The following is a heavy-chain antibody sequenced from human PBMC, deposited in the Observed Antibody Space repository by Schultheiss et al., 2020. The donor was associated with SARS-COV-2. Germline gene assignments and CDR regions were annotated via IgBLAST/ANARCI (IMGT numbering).Heavy chain of an antibody. CDR2: IYYSGST. V-gene: IGHV4-59*12. CDR3: ARDYYDSSGYLYYFDY. CDR1: GGSFSGYY. J-gene: IGHJ4*02. Sequence: SETLSLTCAVYGGSFSGYYWSWIRQPPGKGLEWIGYIYYSGSTNYNPSLKSRVTMSVDTSKNQFSLKLSSVTAADTAVYYCARDYYDSSGYLYYFDYWGQGTLVTVSS. D-gene: IGHD3-22*01.